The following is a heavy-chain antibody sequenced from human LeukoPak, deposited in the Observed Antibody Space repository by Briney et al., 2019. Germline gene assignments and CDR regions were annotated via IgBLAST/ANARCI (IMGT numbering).Heavy chain of an antibody. J-gene: IGHJ5*02. V-gene: IGHV3-23*01. D-gene: IGHD2-2*01. Sequence: GGSLRLSCAASGLTVTNAWMNWVRQAPGKGLEWVSAISGSGGSTYYADSVKGRFTISRDNSKNTLYLQMNSLRAEDTAVYYCAKDLARSTSYIRDWFDPWGQGTLVTVSS. CDR1: GLTVTNAW. CDR3: AKDLARSTSYIRDWFDP. CDR2: ISGSGGST.